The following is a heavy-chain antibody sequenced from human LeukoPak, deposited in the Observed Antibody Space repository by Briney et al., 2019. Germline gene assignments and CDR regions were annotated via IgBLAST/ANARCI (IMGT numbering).Heavy chain of an antibody. CDR2: ISSSGSYI. J-gene: IGHJ5*02. D-gene: IGHD3-9*01. CDR3: ARDSSASFDWLGRWFDP. Sequence: GGSLRLSCAASGFTFSSYSMNWVRQAPGKGLEWVSSISSSGSYIYYADSVKGRFTISRDNAKNSLYLQMNSLRAEDTAVYYCARDSSASFDWLGRWFDPWGQGTLVTVSS. CDR1: GFTFSSYS. V-gene: IGHV3-21*01.